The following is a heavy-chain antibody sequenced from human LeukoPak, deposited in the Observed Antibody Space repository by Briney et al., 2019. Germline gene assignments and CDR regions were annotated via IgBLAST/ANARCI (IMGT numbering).Heavy chain of an antibody. Sequence: SETLSLTCTVSGGSISSSDHYWAWIRQPPGKGLEWIGSIYYSGSTNYNPSLKSRVTISVDTSKNQFSLKLTSVTAADTAVYYCARATYLYESSGYRAAGAFDIWGQRTMVTVSS. CDR1: GGSISSSDHY. D-gene: IGHD3-22*01. CDR3: ARATYLYESSGYRAAGAFDI. J-gene: IGHJ3*02. CDR2: IYYSGST. V-gene: IGHV4-39*07.